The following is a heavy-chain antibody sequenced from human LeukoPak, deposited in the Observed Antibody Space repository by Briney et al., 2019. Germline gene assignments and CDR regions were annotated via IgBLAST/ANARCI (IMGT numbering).Heavy chain of an antibody. CDR2: MNPNSGNT. J-gene: IGHJ4*02. CDR1: GYTFTSYD. CDR3: ARRQLAARRPYYFDY. Sequence: ASVKVSCKASGYTFTSYDINWVRQATGQGLEWMGWMNPNSGNTGYAQKFQGRVTMTRNTSISTAYMELSNLRSEDTAVYYCARRQLAARRPYYFDYWGQGTLVTVSS. D-gene: IGHD6-6*01. V-gene: IGHV1-8*01.